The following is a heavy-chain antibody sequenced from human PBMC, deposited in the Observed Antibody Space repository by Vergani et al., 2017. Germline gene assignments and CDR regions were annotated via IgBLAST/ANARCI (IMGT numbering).Heavy chain of an antibody. Sequence: QVQLQESGPGLVKPSETLSLTCTVSGGSISSYYWSWTRQPPGKGLEWIGSIYYSGSTYYNPSLKSRVTISVDTSKNQFSLKLSSVTAADTAVYYCARHAPTTWFDPWGQGTLVTVSS. D-gene: IGHD1-7*01. CDR3: ARHAPTTWFDP. CDR1: GGSISSYY. J-gene: IGHJ5*02. V-gene: IGHV4-59*05. CDR2: IYYSGST.